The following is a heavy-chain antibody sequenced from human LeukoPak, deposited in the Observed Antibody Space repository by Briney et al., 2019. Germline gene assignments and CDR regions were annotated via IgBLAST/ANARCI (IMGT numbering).Heavy chain of an antibody. Sequence: GGSLRLSCAASGFTFSSYSMNWVRQAPGKGLEWVSSISSRSSYIYYADSVKGRFTISRDNAKNSLYLQMNSLRAEDTAVYYCARDSSPVVLMVYAPGNFDYWGQGTLVTVSS. CDR1: GFTFSSYS. CDR3: ARDSSPVVLMVYAPGNFDY. CDR2: ISSRSSYI. J-gene: IGHJ4*02. D-gene: IGHD2-8*01. V-gene: IGHV3-21*01.